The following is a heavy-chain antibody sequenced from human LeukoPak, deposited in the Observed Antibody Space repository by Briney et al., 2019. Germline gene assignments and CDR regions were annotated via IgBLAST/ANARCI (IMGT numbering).Heavy chain of an antibody. Sequence: SETLSLTCTVSGGSISTHHWGWVRQPPGKGLEWIGYIYHTGSPTNYNPSLKSRVTISVDTSKNQFSLRLRSVTAADTAMYYGARGVAVAGTHYYYFYAMDVWGHGTAVTVSS. D-gene: IGHD6-19*01. CDR1: GGSISTHH. J-gene: IGHJ6*02. CDR2: IYHTGSPT. V-gene: IGHV4-59*11. CDR3: ARGVAVAGTHYYYFYAMDV.